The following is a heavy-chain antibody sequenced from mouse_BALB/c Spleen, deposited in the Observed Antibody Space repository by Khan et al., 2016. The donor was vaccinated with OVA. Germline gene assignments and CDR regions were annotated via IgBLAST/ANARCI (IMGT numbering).Heavy chain of an antibody. V-gene: IGHV1-4*01. CDR2: INPRSGYT. CDR3: ARRTTGYTMDS. CDR1: GYTFTSNT. D-gene: IGHD2-14*01. J-gene: IGHJ4*01. Sequence: VQLQQSGAELARPGASVRMSCKASGYTFTSNTMHWIKQRPGQGLEWIGYINPRSGYTNYNQTFKDKATLTADKSSSTAYMQLSSLTSEDSADYYCARRTTGYTMDSWGQGTSVTVSS.